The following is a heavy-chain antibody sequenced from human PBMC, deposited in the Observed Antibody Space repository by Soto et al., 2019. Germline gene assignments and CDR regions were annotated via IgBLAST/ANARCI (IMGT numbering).Heavy chain of an antibody. V-gene: IGHV1-46*01. D-gene: IGHD3-3*01. CDR2: INPSGGRT. CDR3: ARAQFRFLEWLRGGYFDY. Sequence: QVQLVQSGAEVRKPGASVKVSCKASGYTFTSYYMHWVRQAPGQGLEWMGIINPSGGRTSYAQKFQGRVTMTRHTSTSTVYMELSSLRSEDTDAYYCARAQFRFLEWLRGGYFDYWGQGTLVTVSS. CDR1: GYTFTSYY. J-gene: IGHJ4*02.